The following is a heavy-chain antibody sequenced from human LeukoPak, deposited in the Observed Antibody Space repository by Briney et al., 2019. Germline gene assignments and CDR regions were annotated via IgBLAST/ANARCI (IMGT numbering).Heavy chain of an antibody. CDR3: VSGFLQWLY. D-gene: IGHD3-3*01. V-gene: IGHV3-7*01. J-gene: IGHJ4*02. CDR2: TNPDGSIK. CDR1: AFIFGGYW. Sequence: GGSLRPSCAASAFIFGGYWMSWVRHDPGRGLEWVANTNPDGSIKYYVDSVNGRFTISRDNAKNSLYLQMNSLRAEDTAVYYCVSGFLQWLYWGQGTLVTVSS.